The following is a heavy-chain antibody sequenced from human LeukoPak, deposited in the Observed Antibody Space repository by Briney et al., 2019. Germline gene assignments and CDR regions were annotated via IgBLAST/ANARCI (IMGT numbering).Heavy chain of an antibody. V-gene: IGHV1-18*01. J-gene: IGHJ5*02. CDR2: ISIYNGNT. CDR1: GYTFTNYG. Sequence: ASVKVSCKASGYTFTNYGISWVRQAPGQGLEWMGWISIYNGNTDHAQKLRGRVTMTTDTSTSTAYMELRSLRSDDTAVYYCARITYDFWSGYYMPDDPWGQGTLVTVSS. CDR3: ARITYDFWSGYYMPDDP. D-gene: IGHD3-3*01.